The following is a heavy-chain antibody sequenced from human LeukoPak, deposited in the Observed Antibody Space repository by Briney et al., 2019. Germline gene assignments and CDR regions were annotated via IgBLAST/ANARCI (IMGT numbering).Heavy chain of an antibody. J-gene: IGHJ6*02. CDR1: GGSMSSYY. CDR3: ARVMNYDFWSGYYIEEYYYYGMDV. Sequence: SETLSLTCTVSGGSMSSYYWNWIRQPPGKGLEWIGYIYYSGSTNYNPSLKSRVTISVDTSKNQFSLKLSSVTAADTAVYYCARVMNYDFWSGYYIEEYYYYGMDVWGQGTTGTVSS. D-gene: IGHD3-3*01. CDR2: IYYSGST. V-gene: IGHV4-59*01.